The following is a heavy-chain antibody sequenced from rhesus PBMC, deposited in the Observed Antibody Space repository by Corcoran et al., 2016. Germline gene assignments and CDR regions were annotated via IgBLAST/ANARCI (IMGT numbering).Heavy chain of an antibody. CDR2: TGGSGDGT. CDR3: ARVTGYTRGWDGAYGLDS. CDR1: GYSISYGYG. V-gene: IGHV4-127*01. Sequence: QVQLQESGPGLVKPSETLSLTCGVSGYSISYGYGWSWIRQSPGKGLEWVGSTGGSGDGTTYNPSLKSRVTISKDTTKNQYSLNLTSVTAADTAVYYCARVTGYTRGWDGAYGLDSWGQGVVVIVSS. D-gene: IGHD6-31*01. J-gene: IGHJ6*01.